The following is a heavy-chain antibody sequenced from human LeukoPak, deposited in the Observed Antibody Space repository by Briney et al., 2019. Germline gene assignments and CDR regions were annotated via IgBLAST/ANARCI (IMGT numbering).Heavy chain of an antibody. D-gene: IGHD3-22*01. Sequence: ASVTVSCKASGYTFTGYYMHWVRQAPGQGLEWMGWINPNSGGTKCAQNFQGRVTMTRDTSISTAYMELSRLRSDDTAVYYCARDSAVYDSSGYFLHAFDIWGQGTMVTVSS. CDR2: INPNSGGT. V-gene: IGHV1-2*02. CDR3: ARDSAVYDSSGYFLHAFDI. J-gene: IGHJ3*02. CDR1: GYTFTGYY.